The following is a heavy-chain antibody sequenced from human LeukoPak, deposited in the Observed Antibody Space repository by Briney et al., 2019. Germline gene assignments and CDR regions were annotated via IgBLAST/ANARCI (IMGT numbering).Heavy chain of an antibody. CDR1: GYSISGGYY. CDR3: ARGHGRYFIARSLKAWFDP. J-gene: IGHJ5*02. V-gene: IGHV4-38-2*02. Sequence: SETLSVTCTVSGYSISGGYYWGWIRQPPGKWLHWIGSIYHSGSTYYDPSLKSRVTISVDTSKNQFSLKLSSVTAADTAVYYCARGHGRYFIARSLKAWFDPWGQGTLVTVSS. D-gene: IGHD3-9*01. CDR2: IYHSGST.